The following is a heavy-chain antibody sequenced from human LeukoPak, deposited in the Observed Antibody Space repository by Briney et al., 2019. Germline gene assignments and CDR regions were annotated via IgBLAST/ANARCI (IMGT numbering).Heavy chain of an antibody. CDR1: GFTFKEYW. CDR2: INADGSII. D-gene: IGHD3-9*01. J-gene: IGHJ4*02. V-gene: IGHV3-74*03. CDR3: AGYYDILTGYNY. Sequence: GGSLRLSCAASGFTFKEYWMYWVRQAPGKGLVSVSRINADGSIITYADSVQGRFTISRDNAENTLYQQMNSLRAEDTAVYYCAGYYDILTGYNYWGQGTLVTVSS.